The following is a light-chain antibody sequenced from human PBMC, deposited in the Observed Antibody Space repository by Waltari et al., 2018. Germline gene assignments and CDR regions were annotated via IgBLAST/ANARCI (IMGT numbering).Light chain of an antibody. J-gene: IGLJ1*01. CDR1: TSDVGSYDL. CDR2: EVF. V-gene: IGLV2-23*02. Sequence: QSALTQPASVSGTPGQSLTISCSGTTSDVGSYDLVPWYQQHPGEAPKLLICEVFKRPPDTSSRFSGAKSGSTASLTISGLQPEDEADYYCCSYAGRGTYVFGSGTKVTVL. CDR3: CSYAGRGTYV.